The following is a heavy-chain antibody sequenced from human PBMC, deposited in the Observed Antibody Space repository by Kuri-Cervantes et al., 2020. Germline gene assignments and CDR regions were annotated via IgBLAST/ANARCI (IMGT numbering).Heavy chain of an antibody. Sequence: GESLKISCAASGFTFSDYYMSWIRQAPGKGLEWVSYISSSGSTIYYADSVKGRFTISRDNSKDTLYLQMNSLRAEDTAVYYCAREVNVGSSGPWYYYYGMDVRGQGTTVTVSS. CDR3: AREVNVGSSGPWYYYYGMDV. CDR1: GFTFSDYY. V-gene: IGHV3-11*01. J-gene: IGHJ6*02. D-gene: IGHD6-19*01. CDR2: ISSSGSTI.